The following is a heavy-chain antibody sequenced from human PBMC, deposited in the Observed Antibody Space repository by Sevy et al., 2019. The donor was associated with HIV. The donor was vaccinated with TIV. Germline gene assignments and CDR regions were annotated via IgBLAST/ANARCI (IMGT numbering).Heavy chain of an antibody. Sequence: GGSLRLSCAASGFTFSSYAMSWVRQAPGKGLEWVSAISGSGGSTYYADSVKGRFTISRDNSKNTLYLQMNSLRAEDTAVYYCASRSVWRTYYYYGMDVWGQGTTVTVSS. CDR2: ISGSGGST. J-gene: IGHJ6*02. CDR3: ASRSVWRTYYYYGMDV. V-gene: IGHV3-23*01. CDR1: GFTFSSYA. D-gene: IGHD1-26*01.